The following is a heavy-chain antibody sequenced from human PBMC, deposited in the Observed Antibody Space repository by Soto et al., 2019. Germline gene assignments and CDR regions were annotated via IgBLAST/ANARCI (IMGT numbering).Heavy chain of an antibody. CDR2: IHHSGNT. D-gene: IGHD3-22*01. Sequence: QVQLQESGPGLVKPSGTLSLSCTVSGDSIISDYWSWIRQSPGKGLEWIAYIHHSGNTYYNPSLKSRVTRSLDTSRNQFSLDLRSVHAADTAVYYCVRGFYDSRGYSRPFDLWGQGTQVTVSS. CDR3: VRGFYDSRGYSRPFDL. CDR1: GDSIISDY. J-gene: IGHJ5*02. V-gene: IGHV4-59*01.